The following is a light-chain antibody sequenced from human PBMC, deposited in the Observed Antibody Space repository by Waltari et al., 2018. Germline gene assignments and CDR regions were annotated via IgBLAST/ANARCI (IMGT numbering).Light chain of an antibody. CDR2: DAS. Sequence: ELVFTQSPATLTLSPWVRATLSCRPCHSVSSSLAWYQQILCQAPRLLIYDASNRSTGIPVRFIGSGSGTDFTRTISSREPEDFAVYYCQHSSNLLPTFGQATKVEI. V-gene: IGKV3-11*01. J-gene: IGKJ1*01. CDR1: HSVSSS. CDR3: QHSSNLLPT.